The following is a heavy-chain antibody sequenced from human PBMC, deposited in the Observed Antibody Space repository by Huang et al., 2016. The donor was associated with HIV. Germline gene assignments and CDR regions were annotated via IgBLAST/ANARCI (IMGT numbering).Heavy chain of an antibody. CDR2: IYYSGST. J-gene: IGHJ4*02. CDR3: ARLPGSITMIRGVITDPY. Sequence: QLQLQESGPGLVKPSETLSLTCTVSGGSIRSDNYYWGWIRQPPGKGREWIGSIYYSGSTYYNPSLKSRGTITVDTAKNQCSLKMRSVTAADTAVYYCARLPGSITMIRGVITDPYWGQGTLVTVSS. CDR1: GGSIRSDNYY. D-gene: IGHD3-10*01. V-gene: IGHV4-39*01.